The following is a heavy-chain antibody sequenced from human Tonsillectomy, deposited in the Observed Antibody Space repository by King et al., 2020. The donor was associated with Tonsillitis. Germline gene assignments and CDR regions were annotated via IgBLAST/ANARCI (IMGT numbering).Heavy chain of an antibody. CDR3: AKDSGTAAAGSFDS. CDR1: GFTFRSYA. D-gene: IGHD6-13*01. V-gene: IGHV3-30*18. CDR2: VSNDGSTK. Sequence: VQLVESGGGVVQPGRSLRLSCGASGFTFRSYAMHWVRQAPGKGLDWVAVVSNDGSTKFYADSVKGRFTISRDNSKNTLHLQMNSLSAEDTAVYYCAKDSGTAAAGSFDSWGRGTLVAVSS. J-gene: IGHJ4*02.